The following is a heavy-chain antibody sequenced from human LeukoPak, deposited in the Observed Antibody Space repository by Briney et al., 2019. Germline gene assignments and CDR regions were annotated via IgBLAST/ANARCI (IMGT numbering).Heavy chain of an antibody. V-gene: IGHV3-23*01. CDR3: LGGYYYSYMDV. CDR1: GFTFSRSA. J-gene: IGHJ6*03. CDR2: ISGSGGSSGGDT. Sequence: GGSLRLSCAASGFTFSRSAMSWVRQAPGKGLEWVSNISGSGGSSGGDTYYADSVKGRFTISRDNAKNTLYLQMNSLRAEDTAVYYCLGGYYYSYMDVWGKGTTVTISS. D-gene: IGHD3-16*01.